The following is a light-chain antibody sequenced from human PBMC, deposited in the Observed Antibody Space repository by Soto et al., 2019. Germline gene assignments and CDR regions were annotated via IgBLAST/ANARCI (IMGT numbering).Light chain of an antibody. CDR2: GAS. Sequence: EIVLTQSPGPLSLSPGERATLSCRASQSVSSTYLAWYQQKPGQAPRLLIYGASTRATGIPARFSGGGSGTEFTLTISSLQSEDFAVYYCQQYNNWWTFGQGTKVDIK. V-gene: IGKV3-15*01. J-gene: IGKJ1*01. CDR1: QSVSSTY. CDR3: QQYNNWWT.